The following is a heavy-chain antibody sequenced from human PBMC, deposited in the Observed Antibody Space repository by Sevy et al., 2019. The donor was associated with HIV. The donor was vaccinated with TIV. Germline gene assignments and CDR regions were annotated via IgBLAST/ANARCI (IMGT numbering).Heavy chain of an antibody. J-gene: IGHJ4*02. CDR3: TREAVAGTEDDY. CDR2: IRSKAYGGTK. Sequence: GGSLRLSCTASGFTFGDYAMSWFRQAPGKGLEWVGCIRSKAYGGTKEYAASVKGRFTISRDDSKSIGYLQMNSLKTEDTAVYYCTREAVAGTEDDYWGQGTLVTVSS. V-gene: IGHV3-49*03. D-gene: IGHD6-19*01. CDR1: GFTFGDYA.